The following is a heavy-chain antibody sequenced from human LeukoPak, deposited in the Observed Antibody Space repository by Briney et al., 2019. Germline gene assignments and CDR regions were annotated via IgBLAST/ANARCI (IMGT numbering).Heavy chain of an antibody. CDR3: ARVVFAHYGSGSHPDY. CDR1: GYTFTSYA. V-gene: IGHV7-4-1*02. CDR2: INTNTGNP. D-gene: IGHD3-10*01. J-gene: IGHJ4*02. Sequence: EASVKVSCKASGYTFTSYAMNWVRQAPGQGLEWMGWINTNTGNPTYAQGFTGRFVFSLDTSVSTAYLQISSLKAEDTAVYYCARVVFAHYGSGSHPDYWGQGTLVTVSS.